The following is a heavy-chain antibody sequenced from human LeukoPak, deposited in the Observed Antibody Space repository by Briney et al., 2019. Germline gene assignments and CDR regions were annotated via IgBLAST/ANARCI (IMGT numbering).Heavy chain of an antibody. CDR2: IYSGGST. Sequence: GGSLRLSCAASGFTVSSNYMSWVRQAPGKVLEWVSVIYSGGSTYYADSVKGRFTISRDNSKNTLYLQMNSLRAEDTAVYYCARDQIVVVTATHYYYYGMDVWGQGTTVTVSS. V-gene: IGHV3-66*01. J-gene: IGHJ6*02. CDR1: GFTVSSNY. D-gene: IGHD2-21*02. CDR3: ARDQIVVVTATHYYYYGMDV.